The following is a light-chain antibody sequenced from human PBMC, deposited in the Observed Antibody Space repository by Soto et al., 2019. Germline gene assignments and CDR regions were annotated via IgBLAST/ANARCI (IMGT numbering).Light chain of an antibody. CDR3: AVCDDSLAGRV. V-gene: IGLV1-44*01. CDR2: GQN. J-gene: IGLJ2*01. CDR1: SSNIGTNA. Sequence: QSVLTQPPSASGTPGQRVTISCSGSSSNIGTNAVTWYQHLPGTAPKLLIHGQNQRPAGVPDRFSGSKSGTSASLAISGLQSEDEADYYCAVCDDSLAGRVFGGGTKLTVL.